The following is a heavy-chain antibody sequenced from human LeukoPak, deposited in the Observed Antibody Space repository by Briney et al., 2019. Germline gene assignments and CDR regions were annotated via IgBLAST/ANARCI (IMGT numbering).Heavy chain of an antibody. J-gene: IGHJ4*02. D-gene: IGHD5-18*01. CDR2: ISSSSYI. CDR3: ARDSANGYSYGHGFDY. V-gene: IGHV3-21*01. Sequence: PGGSLRLSCAASGFTFSSYSMNWVRQAPGKGLEWVSSISSSSYIYYADSVKGRFTISRDNAKNSLYLQMNSLRAEDTAVYYCARDSANGYSYGHGFDYWGQGTLVTVSS. CDR1: GFTFSSYS.